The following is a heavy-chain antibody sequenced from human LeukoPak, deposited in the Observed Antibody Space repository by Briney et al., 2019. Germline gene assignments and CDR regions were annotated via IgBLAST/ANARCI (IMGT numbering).Heavy chain of an antibody. V-gene: IGHV1-2*02. CDR3: ARDEELGYYDSSGYSFDY. J-gene: IGHJ4*02. CDR2: INPNSGGT. CDR1: GYTFTGYY. Sequence: GASVKVSCKASGYTFTGYYMHWMRQAPGQGLEWMGWINPNSGGTNYAQKFQGRVTMTRDTSISTAYMELSRLRSDDTAVYYCARDEELGYYDSSGYSFDYWGQGTLVTVSS. D-gene: IGHD3-22*01.